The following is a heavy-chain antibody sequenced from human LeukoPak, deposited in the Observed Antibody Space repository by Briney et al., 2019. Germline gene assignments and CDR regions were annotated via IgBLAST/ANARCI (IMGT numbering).Heavy chain of an antibody. V-gene: IGHV3-7*03. CDR1: GFSISTNY. Sequence: GGSLRLSYAASGFSISTNYMSWVRQAPGKGLEWVANIKPDGTTKFYVDSVKGRFTISRDNALNSLYLQMNSLRAEDTAIYYCAREGWFDPWGQGTLVTVSS. CDR3: AREGWFDP. CDR2: IKPDGTTK. J-gene: IGHJ5*02.